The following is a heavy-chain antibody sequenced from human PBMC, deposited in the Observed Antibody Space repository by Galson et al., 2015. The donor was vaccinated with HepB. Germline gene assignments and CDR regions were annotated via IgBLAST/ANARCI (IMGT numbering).Heavy chain of an antibody. J-gene: IGHJ6*02. D-gene: IGHD3-22*01. CDR1: GYTFTSYY. Sequence: SVKVSCKASGYTFTSYYMHWVRQAPGQGLEWMGIINPSGGSTSYAQKFQGRVTMTRDTSTSTVYMELSSLRSEDTAVYYCARGDSITMIEVVITDYYYCYGMDVWGQGTTVTVSS. CDR3: ARGDSITMIEVVITDYYYCYGMDV. V-gene: IGHV1-46*03. CDR2: INPSGGST.